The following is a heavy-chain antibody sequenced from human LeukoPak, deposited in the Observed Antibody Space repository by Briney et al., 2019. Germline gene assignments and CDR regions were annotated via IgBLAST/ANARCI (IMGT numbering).Heavy chain of an antibody. CDR3: ARERRFGDYYGMDV. CDR1: GDSISSYY. CDR2: IYYSGST. D-gene: IGHD3-10*01. J-gene: IGHJ6*02. Sequence: SETLSLTCTVSGDSISSYYWNWIRQHPGKGLEWIGYIYYSGSTYYNPSLKSRVTISVDTSKNQFSLKLSSVTAADTAVYYCARERRFGDYYGMDVWGQGTTVTVSS. V-gene: IGHV4-59*06.